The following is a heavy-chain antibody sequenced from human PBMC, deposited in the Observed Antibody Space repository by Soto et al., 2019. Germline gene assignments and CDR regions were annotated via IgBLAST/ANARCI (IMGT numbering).Heavy chain of an antibody. D-gene: IGHD3-10*01. Sequence: QVQLEQSGAEVKKPGASVKVSCKASGYTFTSYGISWVRQAPGQGLEWMGWISAYNGKTNYAQKLQGRVTMTTDTSTSRAYMELRSLRSDDTAVYYCAILTMAQDALDIWGQGTMVTVSS. CDR1: GYTFTSYG. J-gene: IGHJ3*02. CDR3: AILTMAQDALDI. V-gene: IGHV1-18*01. CDR2: ISAYNGKT.